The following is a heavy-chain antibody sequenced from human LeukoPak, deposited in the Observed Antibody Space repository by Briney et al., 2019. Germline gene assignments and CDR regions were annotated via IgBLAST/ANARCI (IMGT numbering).Heavy chain of an antibody. J-gene: IGHJ4*02. V-gene: IGHV3-33*01. CDR3: SADFYGSGIE. CDR2: IWYDGSNK. Sequence: LPGGSLRLSCAASGFTFSSYGMHWVRQAPGKGLEWVAVIWYDGSNKYYADSVKGRFTISRDNSKNTLYLQMNSLRAVDTAVYYCSADFYGSGIEWGQGTLVTVSS. CDR1: GFTFSSYG. D-gene: IGHD3-10*01.